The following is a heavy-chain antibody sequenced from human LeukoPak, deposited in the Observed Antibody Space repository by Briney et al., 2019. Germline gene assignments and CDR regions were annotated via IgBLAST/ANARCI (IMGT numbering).Heavy chain of an antibody. V-gene: IGHV4-61*02. CDR1: GGSISSGSYY. Sequence: PSETLSLTCTVSGGSISSGSYYWSWIRQPAGKGLEWIGRIYTSGSTNYNPSLKSRVTISVDTSKNQFSLKLSSVTAADTAVYYCARLGWDDAFDIWGQGTMVTVSS. J-gene: IGHJ3*02. CDR2: IYTSGST. D-gene: IGHD1-26*01. CDR3: ARLGWDDAFDI.